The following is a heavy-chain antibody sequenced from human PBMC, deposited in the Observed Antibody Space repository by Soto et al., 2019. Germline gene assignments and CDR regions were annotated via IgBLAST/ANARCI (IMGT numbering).Heavy chain of an antibody. Sequence: GGSLRLSCAASGFTFSSYAMSWVRQAPGKGLEWVSAISGSGGSTYYADSVKGRFTISRDNSKNTLYLQMNSLGAEDTAVYYCAKGPGDILTNYYYYYGMDVWGQGTTVTVSS. V-gene: IGHV3-23*01. CDR2: ISGSGGST. J-gene: IGHJ6*02. CDR3: AKGPGDILTNYYYYYGMDV. D-gene: IGHD3-9*01. CDR1: GFTFSSYA.